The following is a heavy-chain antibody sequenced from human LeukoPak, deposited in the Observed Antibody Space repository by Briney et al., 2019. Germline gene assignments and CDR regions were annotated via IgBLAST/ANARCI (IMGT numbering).Heavy chain of an antibody. J-gene: IGHJ4*02. CDR2: INPRSGGT. D-gene: IGHD1-26*01. CDR3: ARVRIHLYFDDSGPFDY. CDR1: GYTFTDYF. V-gene: IGHV1-2*02. Sequence: ASVKVSCMASGYTFTDYFIHWVRQAPGQGLEWMGWINPRSGGTNYAQKFQGKVTMTRDTSISTAYVDLRSLRSDDTAVYYCARVRIHLYFDDSGPFDYWGQGTLVTVSS.